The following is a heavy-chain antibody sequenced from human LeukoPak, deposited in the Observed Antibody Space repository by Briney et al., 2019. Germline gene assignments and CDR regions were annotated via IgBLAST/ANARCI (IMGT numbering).Heavy chain of an antibody. CDR3: ASDYDILTGYYPGAFDI. J-gene: IGHJ3*02. V-gene: IGHV3-48*04. CDR1: GFTFSSYS. Sequence: PGRSLRLSCAASGFTFSSYSMNWVRQAPGKGLEWVSYISSSSSTIYYADSVKGRFTISRDNAKNSLYLQMNSLRAEDTAVYYCASDYDILTGYYPGAFDIWGQGTMVTVSS. D-gene: IGHD3-9*01. CDR2: ISSSSSTI.